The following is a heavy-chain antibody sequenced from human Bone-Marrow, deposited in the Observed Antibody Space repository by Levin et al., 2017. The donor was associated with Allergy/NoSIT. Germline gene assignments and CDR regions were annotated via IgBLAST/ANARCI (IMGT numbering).Heavy chain of an antibody. V-gene: IGHV1-69*08. D-gene: IGHD6-19*01. CDR3: AVGYSSGWYYYYMDV. CDR1: GGTFSSYS. CDR2: IIPIPGTA. J-gene: IGHJ6*03. Sequence: ASVKVSCKASGGTFSSYSISWVRQAPGQGLEWMGRIIPIPGTADYAQMFQGRVTITADIFTSTAYMELSSLRSEDTAVYYCAVGYSSGWYYYYMDVWGEGTTVTVSS.